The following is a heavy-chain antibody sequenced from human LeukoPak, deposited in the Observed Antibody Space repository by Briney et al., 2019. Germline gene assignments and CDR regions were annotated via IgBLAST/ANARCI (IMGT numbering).Heavy chain of an antibody. Sequence: ASVKVSCKASGYTFTGYYMHWVRQAPGQGLEWMGWINPNSGGTNYAQKFQGRVTMTRDTSISAAYMEVSSLRSDDTAVYYCARASGSYWYYFDYWGQGTLVTVSS. D-gene: IGHD1-26*01. J-gene: IGHJ4*02. V-gene: IGHV1-2*02. CDR1: GYTFTGYY. CDR3: ARASGSYWYYFDY. CDR2: INPNSGGT.